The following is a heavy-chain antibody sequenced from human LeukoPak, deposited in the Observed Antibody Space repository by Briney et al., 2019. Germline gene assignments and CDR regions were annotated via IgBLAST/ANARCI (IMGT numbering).Heavy chain of an antibody. CDR3: AREGGLGYCSSTSCLPRAFDY. D-gene: IGHD2-2*01. Sequence: SETLSLTCTVSGGSISSGDYYWSWIRQPPGKGLEWIGYIYYSGSTYYNPSLKSRVTISVDTSKNQFSLKLSSVTAVDAAVYYCAREGGLGYCSSTSCLPRAFDYWGQGTLVTVSS. V-gene: IGHV4-30-4*08. CDR2: IYYSGST. J-gene: IGHJ4*02. CDR1: GGSISSGDYY.